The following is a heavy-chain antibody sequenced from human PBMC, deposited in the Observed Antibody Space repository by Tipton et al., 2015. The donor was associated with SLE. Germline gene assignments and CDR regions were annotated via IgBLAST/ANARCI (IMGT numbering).Heavy chain of an antibody. CDR1: GGSLRSHY. V-gene: IGHV4-59*11. J-gene: IGHJ4*02. CDR3: AGAWQGYCSGGTCYVLDY. D-gene: IGHD2-15*01. CDR2: ISYSETT. Sequence: TLSLTCTVSGGSLRSHYWTWIRQPPGKGLEWIGYISYSETTNYKPSLKSRVTISVDTSKNQFSLKLRSVTAADTAVYYCAGAWQGYCSGGTCYVLDYWGQGTLVTVSS.